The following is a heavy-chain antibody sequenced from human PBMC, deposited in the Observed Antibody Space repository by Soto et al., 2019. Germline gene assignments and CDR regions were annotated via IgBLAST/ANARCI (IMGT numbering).Heavy chain of an antibody. D-gene: IGHD3-3*01. J-gene: IGHJ6*02. Sequence: SVKVSCKASGFTFTSSAVQWVRQARGQRLEWIGWIVVGSGNTNYAQKFQERVTITRDMSTSAAYMELSSLRSADTAVYYCARAATPYYDFWSLDYYYYGMDVWGQGTTVTVSS. CDR1: GFTFTSSA. CDR2: IVVGSGNT. V-gene: IGHV1-58*01. CDR3: ARAATPYYDFWSLDYYYYGMDV.